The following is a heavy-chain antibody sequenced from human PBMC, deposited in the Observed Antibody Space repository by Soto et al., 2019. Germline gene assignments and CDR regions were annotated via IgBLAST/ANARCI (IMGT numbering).Heavy chain of an antibody. Sequence: ASVKVSCKASGYTFTNLAISWVRQAPGQGLEWMGGFDPEDGETNYAQKFQGRVTMTEDTSTDTAYMELSSLRSEDTAVYYCATPGYLGVFSHEFDPWGQGTLVTVSS. D-gene: IGHD2-15*01. CDR1: GYTFTNLA. CDR3: ATPGYLGVFSHEFDP. J-gene: IGHJ5*02. CDR2: FDPEDGET. V-gene: IGHV1-24*01.